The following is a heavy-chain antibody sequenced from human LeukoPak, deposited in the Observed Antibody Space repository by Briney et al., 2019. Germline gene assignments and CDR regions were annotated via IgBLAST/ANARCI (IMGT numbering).Heavy chain of an antibody. CDR2: INPSGGST. J-gene: IGHJ6*03. V-gene: IGHV1-46*01. CDR3: ARSVLQPGYYYYMDV. D-gene: IGHD2-2*01. Sequence: ASVKVSCNASGYTFTSYYMHWVRQAPGQGLEWMGIINPSGGSTSYAQKFQGRVTMTRDTSTSTVYMELSSLRSEDTAVYYCARSVLQPGYYYYMDVWGKGTTVTVSS. CDR1: GYTFTSYY.